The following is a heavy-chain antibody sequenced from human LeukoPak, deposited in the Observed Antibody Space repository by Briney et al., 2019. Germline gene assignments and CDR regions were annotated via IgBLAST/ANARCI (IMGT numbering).Heavy chain of an antibody. V-gene: IGHV3-23*01. Sequence: PGGSLRLSCAASGFIFNQYPMNWVRQAPGKGLEWVSAISGSGDSTYYADSVKGRFTISRDNSKNTLHLQMYSLRAEDTAVYYCAKNRLVVVVAANDYWGQGTLVTVSS. J-gene: IGHJ4*02. CDR2: ISGSGDST. D-gene: IGHD2-15*01. CDR1: GFIFNQYP. CDR3: AKNRLVVVVAANDY.